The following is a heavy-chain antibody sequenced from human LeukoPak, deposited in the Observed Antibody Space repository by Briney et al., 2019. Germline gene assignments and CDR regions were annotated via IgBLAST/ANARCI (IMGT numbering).Heavy chain of an antibody. V-gene: IGHV3-66*01. D-gene: IGHD2-21*01. CDR1: GFTVSSNY. CDR2: IYSGGST. CDR3: ARGYSSDN. Sequence: GWSLRLSCAASGFTVSSNYMSWVRQAPGKGLEWVSVIYSGGSTYYADSVKGRFTISRDNSKNTLNLQMNSLRAEDAAVYYCARGYSSDNWGQGTLVTVSS. J-gene: IGHJ4*02.